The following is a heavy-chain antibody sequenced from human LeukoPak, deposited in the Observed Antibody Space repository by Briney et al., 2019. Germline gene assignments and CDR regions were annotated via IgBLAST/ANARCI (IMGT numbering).Heavy chain of an antibody. CDR1: GGSFSSYY. CDR3: ARPEGGY. CDR2: IYYSGST. J-gene: IGHJ4*02. D-gene: IGHD2-15*01. Sequence: SETLSLTCAVYGGSFSSYYWGWIRQPPGKGLEWIGSIYYSGSTYYNPSLKSRVTISVDTSKNQFSLKLSSVTAADTAVYYCARPEGGYWGQGTLVTVSS. V-gene: IGHV4-39*01.